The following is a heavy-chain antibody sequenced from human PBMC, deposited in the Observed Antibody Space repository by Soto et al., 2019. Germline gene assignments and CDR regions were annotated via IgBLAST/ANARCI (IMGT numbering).Heavy chain of an antibody. Sequence: ASVKVSCKASGYTFTSYGFSWVLLAPGHGLEWMGWISAYNGNTNYAQKLQGRVTMTTDTSTSTAYMELRSLRSDDTAVYYCARMDQYEPFDIWGQGTMVTVSS. CDR1: GYTFTSYG. CDR3: ARMDQYEPFDI. CDR2: ISAYNGNT. V-gene: IGHV1-18*01. J-gene: IGHJ3*02. D-gene: IGHD3-3*01.